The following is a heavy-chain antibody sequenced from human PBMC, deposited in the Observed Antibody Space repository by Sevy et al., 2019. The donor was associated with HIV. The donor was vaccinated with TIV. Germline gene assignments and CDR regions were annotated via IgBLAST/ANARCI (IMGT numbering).Heavy chain of an antibody. CDR3: ARDRGTAISNAFDI. Sequence: GSLRLSCAASGFTFSDYYMSWIRQAPGKGLEWVSYISSSGSTIYYADSVKGRFTISRDNAKNSLYLQMNSLRAEDTAVYYCARDRGTAISNAFDIWGQGTMVTVSS. CDR2: ISSSGSTI. D-gene: IGHD2-21*02. V-gene: IGHV3-11*01. J-gene: IGHJ3*02. CDR1: GFTFSDYY.